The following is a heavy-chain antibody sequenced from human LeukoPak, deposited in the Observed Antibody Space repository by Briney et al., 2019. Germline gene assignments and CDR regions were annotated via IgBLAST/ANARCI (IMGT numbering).Heavy chain of an antibody. CDR3: ASWGFSGSYHGDY. V-gene: IGHV3-23*01. CDR1: GFTFSSYG. Sequence: GGSLRLSCAASGFTFSSYGMSWVRQAPGKGLEWVSAIGGRDGSTYYADSVKGRFTISRDNSKNTLYVQMNSLRAEDTAVYYCASWGFSGSYHGDYWGQGTLVTVSS. CDR2: IGGRDGST. D-gene: IGHD1-26*01. J-gene: IGHJ4*02.